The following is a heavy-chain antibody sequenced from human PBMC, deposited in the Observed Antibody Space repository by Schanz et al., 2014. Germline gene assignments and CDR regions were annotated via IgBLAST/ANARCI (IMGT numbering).Heavy chain of an antibody. CDR2: TSTDGTKT. V-gene: IGHV3-30*04. CDR3: TKWANEGGGGYCHFDL. CDR1: GFTFRGHA. Sequence: VQLVESGGGVVQPGTSLRLSCAASGFTFRGHAMHWVRQAPGQGLEKVAVTSTDGTKTYYAASVRGRVTISRDNSNNMVYLQMNSLRAEDTAIYYCTKWANEGGGGYCHFDLWGQGTLVTVSS. D-gene: IGHD2-21*01. J-gene: IGHJ4*02.